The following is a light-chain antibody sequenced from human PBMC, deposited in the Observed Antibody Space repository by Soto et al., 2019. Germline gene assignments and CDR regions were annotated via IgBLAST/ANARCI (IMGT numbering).Light chain of an antibody. CDR2: AAT. CDR3: QQANSFPLT. CDR1: QDIRSW. J-gene: IGKJ4*01. V-gene: IGKV1-12*01. Sequence: IQMTQSPSYVSASVGDRVSITCRASQDIRSWLAWYQQRPGKAPKLLIYAATTLQSGVPSRFSGSGSGTTFTLTIDNLQPEDFAAYFCQQANSFPLTFGGGTKVDIK.